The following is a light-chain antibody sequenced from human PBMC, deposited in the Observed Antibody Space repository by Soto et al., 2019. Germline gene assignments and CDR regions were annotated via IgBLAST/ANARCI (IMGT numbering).Light chain of an antibody. J-gene: IGKJ1*01. CDR2: TTS. Sequence: DIQMTQSPSTLSGSVGEIVTMTFRASQTISSWLAWYQQKPGKAPKLLIYTTSSLQSGVPSKFSGSASGTDFTLTISSLQPEDFATYYCQQGYTTPWTFGQGTKVDIK. CDR3: QQGYTTPWT. CDR1: QTISSW. V-gene: IGKV1-39*01.